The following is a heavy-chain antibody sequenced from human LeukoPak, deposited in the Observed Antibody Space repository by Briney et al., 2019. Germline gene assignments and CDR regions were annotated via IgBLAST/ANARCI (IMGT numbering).Heavy chain of an antibody. Sequence: PSETLSLTCTVSGGSISSGGYYWSWIRQHPGKGLEWIGYTYYSGSTYYNPSLKSRVTISVDTSKNQFSLKLSSVTAADTAVYYCAREKHVDAFDIWGQGTMVTVSS. CDR2: TYYSGST. CDR1: GGSISSGGYY. J-gene: IGHJ3*02. CDR3: AREKHVDAFDI. V-gene: IGHV4-31*03.